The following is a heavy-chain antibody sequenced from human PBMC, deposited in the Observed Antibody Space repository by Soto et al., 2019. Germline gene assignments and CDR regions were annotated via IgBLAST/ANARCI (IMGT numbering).Heavy chain of an antibody. CDR2: MNPNSGNT. V-gene: IGHV1-8*01. Sequence: GASVKVSCKASGYTFTSYDINWVRQATGQGLEWMGWMNPNSGNTGYAQKFQGRVTMTRNTSISTAYMELSSLRSEDTAVYYCARGIRGQNYYYYYYMDVWGKGTTVTVSS. CDR1: GYTFTSYD. J-gene: IGHJ6*03. CDR3: ARGIRGQNYYYYYYMDV.